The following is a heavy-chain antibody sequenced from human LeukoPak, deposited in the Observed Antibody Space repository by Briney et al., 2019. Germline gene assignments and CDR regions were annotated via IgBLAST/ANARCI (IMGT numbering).Heavy chain of an antibody. J-gene: IGHJ4*02. CDR3: ARRRYLTGIFDY. CDR2: IYTSGST. V-gene: IGHV4-61*02. CDR1: GGSISSGSYY. D-gene: IGHD1-14*01. Sequence: SQTLSLTCTVSGGSISSGSYYWSWIRQPAGKGLEWIGRIYTSGSTNYNPSLKSRVTISVDTSKNQFSLKLSSVTAADTAVYHCARRRYLTGIFDYWGQGTLVTVSS.